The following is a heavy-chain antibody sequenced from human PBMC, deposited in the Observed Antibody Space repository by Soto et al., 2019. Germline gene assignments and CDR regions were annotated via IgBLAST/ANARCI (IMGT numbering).Heavy chain of an antibody. CDR3: AKDAARPPQGIFDY. CDR2: ISGSGGST. V-gene: IGHV3-23*01. D-gene: IGHD6-6*01. J-gene: IGHJ4*02. CDR1: GFTFSSYA. Sequence: GGSLRLSCASSGFTFSSYAMSLVRQAPGKGLEWVSAISGSGGSTYYADSVKGRFTISRDNSKNTLYLQMNSLRAEDTAVYYCAKDAARPPQGIFDYWGQGTLVTVSS.